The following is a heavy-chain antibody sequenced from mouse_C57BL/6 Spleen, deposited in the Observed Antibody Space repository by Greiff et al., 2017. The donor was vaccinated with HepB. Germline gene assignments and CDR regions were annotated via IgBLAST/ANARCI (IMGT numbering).Heavy chain of an antibody. D-gene: IGHD6-1*01. J-gene: IGHJ1*03. CDR2: ISYDGSN. V-gene: IGHV3-6*01. Sequence: EVKLQESGPGLVKPSQSLSLTCSVTGYSITSGYYWNWIRQFPGNKLEWKGYISYDGSNNYNPSLKNRISITRDTAKNQFFLKLNSVTTEDTATYYCARDPLYWYFDVWGTGTTVTVSS. CDR3: ARDPLYWYFDV. CDR1: GYSITSGYY.